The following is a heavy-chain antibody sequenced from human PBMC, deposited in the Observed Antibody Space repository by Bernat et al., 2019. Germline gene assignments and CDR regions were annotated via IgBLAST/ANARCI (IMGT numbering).Heavy chain of an antibody. CDR2: TWDDRRNK. V-gene: IGHV3-33*01. CDR3: ARDGKSGYSGYDPFDY. CDR1: GLTLSTYA. Sequence: QVQLVESGGGVVQPGRSLRLSCAATGLTLSTYAKYCVRQAAGKGLEGVSLTWDDRRNKYCADSAKGRSTISRDNSKNTLYLQMNSLRAEDTAVYYCARDGKSGYSGYDPFDYWGQGTLVTVSS. J-gene: IGHJ4*02. D-gene: IGHD5-12*01.